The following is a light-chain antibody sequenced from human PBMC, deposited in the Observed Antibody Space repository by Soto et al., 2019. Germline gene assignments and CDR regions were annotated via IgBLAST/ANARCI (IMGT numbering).Light chain of an antibody. V-gene: IGKV1-39*01. Sequence: DIQMTQSPSSRSASVGDRVTITCRASHSINMFLNWYQQKPGKAPNVLIYETSTLQDGVPSRFSGDGYGTDFTLSISSLHPEDFATYYCQQTFSLPRTFGQGTKVDIK. CDR3: QQTFSLPRT. J-gene: IGKJ2*02. CDR1: HSINMF. CDR2: ETS.